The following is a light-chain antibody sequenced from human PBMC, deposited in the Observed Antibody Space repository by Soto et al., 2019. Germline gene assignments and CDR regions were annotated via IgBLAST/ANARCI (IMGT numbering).Light chain of an antibody. J-gene: IGLJ1*01. CDR2: EVS. CDR3: SSYTSSSTYV. CDR1: SSDVGGYNY. V-gene: IGLV2-14*01. Sequence: QSALTQPATVSGSPGQSITISCTGTSSDVGGYNYVSWYQQHPGKAPKLKIYEVSNRPSGVSNRFSGSKSDNTASLTISGLQAEDEADYYCSSYTSSSTYVFGTGTKLTVL.